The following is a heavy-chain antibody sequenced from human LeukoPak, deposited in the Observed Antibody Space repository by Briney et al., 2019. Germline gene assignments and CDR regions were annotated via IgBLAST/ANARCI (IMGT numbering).Heavy chain of an antibody. CDR3: ARTDETAPAEDFQH. Sequence: QPGGSLRLSCAASGFSVSRKYMSWVRQAAGKGREWVSVIYSRGSTYYAYSVMGRFTISRDNSKNTLYLPMKSLRAEDTAVYYCARTDETAPAEDFQHWGQGTLVTVSS. J-gene: IGHJ1*01. V-gene: IGHV3-53*01. CDR1: GFSVSRKY. D-gene: IGHD2-21*02. CDR2: IYSRGST.